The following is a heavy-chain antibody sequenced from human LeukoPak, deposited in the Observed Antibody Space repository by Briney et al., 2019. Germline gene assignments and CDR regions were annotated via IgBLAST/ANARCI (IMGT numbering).Heavy chain of an antibody. CDR3: ARARIAARNWFDP. CDR1: GFTFSSYA. Sequence: GGSLRLSCAASGFTFSSYAMHWVRQAPGKGLEWVAVISYDGSNKYYADSVKGRFTISRDNSKNTLYLQMNSLRAEDTAVYYCARARIAARNWFDPWGQGTLVTVSP. CDR2: ISYDGSNK. J-gene: IGHJ5*02. V-gene: IGHV3-30*04. D-gene: IGHD6-6*01.